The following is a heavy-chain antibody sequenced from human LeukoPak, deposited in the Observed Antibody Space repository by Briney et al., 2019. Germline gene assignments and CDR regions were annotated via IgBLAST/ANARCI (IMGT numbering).Heavy chain of an antibody. V-gene: IGHV3-48*03. CDR1: GFTSSSYE. CDR2: IRSSGSNI. D-gene: IGHD3-22*01. CDR3: ARHPRVYYYDSSGYMA. Sequence: PGGSLRLSWAASGFTSSSYEMNWVRQAPGKGMEWVSYIRSSGSNIYYADSVKGRFTISRDNAKISLYLQMNSLRAEETAVYYCARHPRVYYYDSSGYMAWGQGTLVTVSS. J-gene: IGHJ5*02.